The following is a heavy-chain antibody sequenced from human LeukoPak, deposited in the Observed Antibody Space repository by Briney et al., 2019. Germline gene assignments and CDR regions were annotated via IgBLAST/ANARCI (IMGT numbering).Heavy chain of an antibody. CDR3: ARCPRRDGYNYDWFDP. J-gene: IGHJ5*02. Sequence: PSETLPLTCAVYGGSFSGYYWSWIRQPPGKGLEWIGEINHSGSTNYNPSLKSRVTISVDTSKNQFSLKLSSVTAADTAVYYCARCPRRDGYNYDWFDPWGQGTLVTVSS. CDR2: INHSGST. V-gene: IGHV4-34*01. D-gene: IGHD5-24*01. CDR1: GGSFSGYY.